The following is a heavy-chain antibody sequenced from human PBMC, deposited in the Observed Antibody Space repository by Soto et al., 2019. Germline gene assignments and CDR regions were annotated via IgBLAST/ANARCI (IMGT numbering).Heavy chain of an antibody. D-gene: IGHD6-19*01. CDR3: ARDSGIAVAGIGY. J-gene: IGHJ4*02. CDR2: IKQDGSEK. CDR1: GFTFSSYW. Sequence: PGGSLRLSCAASGFTFSSYWMSWVRQAPGKGLEWVANIKQDGSEKYYVDSVKGRFTISRDNAKNSLYLQMNSLRAEDTAVYYCARDSGIAVAGIGYWGQGTLVTVSS. V-gene: IGHV3-7*05.